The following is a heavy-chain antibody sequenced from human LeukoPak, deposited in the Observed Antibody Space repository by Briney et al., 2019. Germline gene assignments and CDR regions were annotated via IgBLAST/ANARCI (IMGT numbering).Heavy chain of an antibody. CDR1: GLTFSGSA. CDR2: IRSKANSYAT. J-gene: IGHJ4*02. D-gene: IGHD3-10*01. CDR3: ARDRVYGSGSSDY. V-gene: IGHV3-73*01. Sequence: GGSLRLSCAASGLTFSGSAMHWVRQASGKGLEWVGRIRSKANSYATAYAASVKGRFTISRDDSKNTAYLQMNSLRAEDTAVYYCARDRVYGSGSSDYWGQGTLVTVSS.